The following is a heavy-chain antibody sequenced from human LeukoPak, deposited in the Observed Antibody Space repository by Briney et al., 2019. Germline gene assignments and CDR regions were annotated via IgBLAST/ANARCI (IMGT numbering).Heavy chain of an antibody. D-gene: IGHD4-17*01. CDR3: ASHYGDYSFFDY. J-gene: IGHJ4*02. V-gene: IGHV3-7*02. CDR1: GFTFSSYW. Sequence: GGSLRLSCAASGFTFSSYWMSWVRKAPGKGRGWVANIKKDGSEKYYVDSVKGRFTISRDNAKNSLYLQMNSLRAEDTAVYYCASHYGDYSFFDYWGQGTLVTVSS. CDR2: IKKDGSEK.